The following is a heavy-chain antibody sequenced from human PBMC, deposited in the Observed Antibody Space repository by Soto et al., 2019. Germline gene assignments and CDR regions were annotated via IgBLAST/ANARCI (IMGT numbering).Heavy chain of an antibody. CDR2: IYYSGST. J-gene: IGHJ6*02. D-gene: IGHD6-13*01. V-gene: IGHV4-59*01. CDR1: GGSISSYY. Sequence: QVQLQESGPGLVKPSETLSLTCTVSGGSISSYYWSWIRQPPGKGLEWIGYIYYSGSTNYNPALKSRVTISVDTCKNQFSLKLSSVTAADTAVYYCGRGSSWYGNGMDVWGQGTTVTVSS. CDR3: GRGSSWYGNGMDV.